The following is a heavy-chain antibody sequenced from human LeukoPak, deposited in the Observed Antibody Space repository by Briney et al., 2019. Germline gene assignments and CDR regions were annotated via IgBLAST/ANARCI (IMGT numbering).Heavy chain of an antibody. CDR1: GGSISSSSYY. Sequence: SETLSLTCTVSGGSISSSSYYWGWIRQPPGKVLEWIGSIYYSGSTYYNPSLKSRVTISVDTSKNQFSLKLSSVTAADTAVYYCARGSSIAARLGYWFDPWGQGTLVTVSS. D-gene: IGHD6-6*01. CDR2: IYYSGST. CDR3: ARGSSIAARLGYWFDP. J-gene: IGHJ5*02. V-gene: IGHV4-39*01.